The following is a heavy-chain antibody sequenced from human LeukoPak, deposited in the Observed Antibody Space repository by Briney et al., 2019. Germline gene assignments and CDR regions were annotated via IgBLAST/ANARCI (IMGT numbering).Heavy chain of an antibody. CDR3: AKGTFYYASGSDPGAFDI. CDR2: ISGSGDNT. D-gene: IGHD3-10*01. Sequence: GGSLRLSCAASGFTFSSYGMSWVRPAPGKGLEWVSTISGSGDNTFYADSVRGRFTISRDNSQITVYLQVNSLRVEDTAVYYCAKGTFYYASGSDPGAFDIWGQGTLVTVAA. V-gene: IGHV3-23*01. J-gene: IGHJ3*02. CDR1: GFTFSSYG.